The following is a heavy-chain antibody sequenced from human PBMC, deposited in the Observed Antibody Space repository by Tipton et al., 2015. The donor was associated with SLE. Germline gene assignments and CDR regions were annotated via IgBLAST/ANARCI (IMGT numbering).Heavy chain of an antibody. Sequence: TLSLTCSVSGDSINNDYSWGWIRQPPGKGLEWIGTIYNPGSTYYNPSLKSRATISVDTSKNQFSLNLSSMFAADTAVYYCVREPLLHDDYGGGFDPWGQGTLVTVSS. J-gene: IGHJ5*02. V-gene: IGHV4-38-2*02. CDR1: GDSINNDYS. CDR2: IYNPGST. CDR3: VREPLLHDDYGGGFDP. D-gene: IGHD4-23*01.